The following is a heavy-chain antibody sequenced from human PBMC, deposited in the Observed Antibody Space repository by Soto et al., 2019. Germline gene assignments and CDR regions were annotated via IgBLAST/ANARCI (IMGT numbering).Heavy chain of an antibody. V-gene: IGHV4-59*08. J-gene: IGHJ3*02. CDR3: ARHSAVSGGAFDI. D-gene: IGHD3-16*01. Sequence: SETLSLTCTVSGGSVTTYYWSWIRQPPGKGLEWIGYMLHSGSTNYNPSLKSRVTLSVDTSRNQFSLKVNSVTAADTAVYYCARHSAVSGGAFDIWGQGTMVTVSS. CDR1: GGSVTTYY. CDR2: MLHSGST.